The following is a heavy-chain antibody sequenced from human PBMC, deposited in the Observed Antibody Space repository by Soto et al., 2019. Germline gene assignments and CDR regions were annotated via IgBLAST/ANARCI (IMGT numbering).Heavy chain of an antibody. Sequence: QVQLVQSGAEDKKPGASVKISCEASGYTFTTFAMHWVRQAPGQRPEWMGWINAANGDTEYSQTSPGRVTFTADTSASIAYMELRSLRSEDTAVYYCARDDCSGGTCYPPTGAFDSWGQGTMLTASS. D-gene: IGHD2-15*01. CDR2: INAANGDT. V-gene: IGHV1-3*05. CDR3: ARDDCSGGTCYPPTGAFDS. J-gene: IGHJ3*02. CDR1: GYTFTTFA.